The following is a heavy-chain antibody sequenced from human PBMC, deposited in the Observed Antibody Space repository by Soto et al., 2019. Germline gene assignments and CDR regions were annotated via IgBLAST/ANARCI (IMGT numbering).Heavy chain of an antibody. Sequence: SVKVSCKAPGGTFSSYAISWVRQAPGQGLEWMGGIIPIFGTANYAQKFQGRVTITADKSTSTAYMELSSLGSEDTAVYYCARDVYGYGSGSYWRWWFDPWGQGTLVTVSS. CDR2: IIPIFGTA. V-gene: IGHV1-69*06. CDR1: GGTFSSYA. CDR3: ARDVYGYGSGSYWRWWFDP. D-gene: IGHD3-10*01. J-gene: IGHJ5*02.